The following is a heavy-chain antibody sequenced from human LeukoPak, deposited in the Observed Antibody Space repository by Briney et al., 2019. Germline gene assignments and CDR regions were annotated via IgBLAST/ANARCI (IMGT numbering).Heavy chain of an antibody. Sequence: PGGSLRLSCAASGFTVSSKYMSWVRQAPGKGLEWVSVIYSGGYTYYADSVKGRFTISRDNSKNTLYLQMNSLRAEDTAVYYCARDGLYYYESSWGQGTLVTVSS. J-gene: IGHJ4*02. CDR1: GFTVSSKY. D-gene: IGHD3-22*01. CDR3: ARDGLYYYESS. CDR2: IYSGGYT. V-gene: IGHV3-66*02.